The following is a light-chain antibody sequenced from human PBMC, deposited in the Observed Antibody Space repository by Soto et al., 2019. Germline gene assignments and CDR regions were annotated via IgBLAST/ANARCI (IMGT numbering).Light chain of an antibody. CDR2: DAS. Sequence: EIVLTQSPATLSSSPGERATLSCRASQSVSSYLAWYQQKPGQAPRLLIYDASNRATGIPARFSGSGSGTDFTRTISSLEHEDVAVYYCQQRSNWPPLTFGQGTKVEIK. V-gene: IGKV3-11*01. J-gene: IGKJ1*01. CDR3: QQRSNWPPLT. CDR1: QSVSSY.